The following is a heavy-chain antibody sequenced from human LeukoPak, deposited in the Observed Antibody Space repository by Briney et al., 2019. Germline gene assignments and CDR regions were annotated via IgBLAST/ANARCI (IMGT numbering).Heavy chain of an antibody. CDR1: GYTFTGYY. CDR2: INPNSGGT. J-gene: IGHJ6*02. CDR3: ARVRDYYGSGSYYNPYYYGMDV. D-gene: IGHD3-10*01. V-gene: IGHV1-2*02. Sequence: ASVKVSCKASGYTFTGYYMHWVRQAPGQGLEWMGWINPNSGGTNYAQKFQGRVTMTRDTSISIAYMELSRLRSEDTAVYYCARVRDYYGSGSYYNPYYYGMDVWGQGTTVTVSS.